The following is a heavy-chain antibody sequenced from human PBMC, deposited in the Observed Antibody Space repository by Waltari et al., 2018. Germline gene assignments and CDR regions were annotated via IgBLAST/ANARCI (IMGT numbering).Heavy chain of an antibody. J-gene: IGHJ4*02. CDR1: GFTVSSNY. Sequence: EVQLVETGGGLIQPGGSLRLSCAASGFTVSSNYMSWVRQAPGKGLEWVSVIYSGGSTYYADSVKGRFTISRDNSKNTLYLQMNSLKAEDTAVYHCARVRAGYGDYDYFDYWGQGTLVTVSS. D-gene: IGHD4-17*01. CDR3: ARVRAGYGDYDYFDY. CDR2: IYSGGST. V-gene: IGHV3-53*02.